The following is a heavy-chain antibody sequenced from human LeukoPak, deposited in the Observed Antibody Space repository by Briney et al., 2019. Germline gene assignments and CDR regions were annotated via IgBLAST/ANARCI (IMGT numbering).Heavy chain of an antibody. J-gene: IGHJ4*02. Sequence: PGGSLRLSCAASGFTFSRYSMNWVRQAPGKGLEWISYITYTSGTLYYAASVKGRFTISRDNAKNSLYLQMSSLRDEDTAVYYCARDLEVPGGNRLFDYWGQGTLVTVSS. CDR3: ARDLEVPGGNRLFDY. V-gene: IGHV3-48*02. CDR2: ITYTSGTL. D-gene: IGHD4-23*01. CDR1: GFTFSRYS.